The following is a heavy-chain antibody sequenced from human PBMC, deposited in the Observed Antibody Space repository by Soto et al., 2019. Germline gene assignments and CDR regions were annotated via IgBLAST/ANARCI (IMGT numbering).Heavy chain of an antibody. D-gene: IGHD4-17*01. Sequence: EVQLVQSGAEVKKPGATMKISCKASGYTFSDYFMHWIQQAPGKGLEWMGLVDPEGSGTIYSEKVQGRLTLSADKSTQTAYMELSNLGPEDTAVYFCAFATSGNYGGFDFWGRGTLVTVSS. CDR1: GYTFSDYF. CDR2: VDPEGSGT. V-gene: IGHV1-69-2*01. J-gene: IGHJ3*01. CDR3: AFATSGNYGGFDF.